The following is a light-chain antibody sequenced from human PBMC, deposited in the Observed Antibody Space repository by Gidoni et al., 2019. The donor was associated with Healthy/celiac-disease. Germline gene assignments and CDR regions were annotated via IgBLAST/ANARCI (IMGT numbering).Light chain of an antibody. Sequence: QPVLTQSSSASASLGSSVKLTCTLSSGHSSYIIAWHQQQPGKAPRYLMKLEGSGSYNKGSGVPDRFSGSSSGADRYLTISNLQSEDEADYYCETWDKHFRVFGGGTKLTVL. CDR1: SGHSSYI. CDR2: LEGSGSY. V-gene: IGLV4-60*03. J-gene: IGLJ2*01. CDR3: ETWDKHFRV.